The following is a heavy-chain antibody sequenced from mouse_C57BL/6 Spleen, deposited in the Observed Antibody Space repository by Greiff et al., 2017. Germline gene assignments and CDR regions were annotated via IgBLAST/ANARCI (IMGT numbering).Heavy chain of an antibody. CDR1: GYTFTSYW. CDR3: ALDSSGDTWFAY. V-gene: IGHV1-64*01. CDR2: IHPNSGST. D-gene: IGHD3-2*02. J-gene: IGHJ3*01. Sequence: QVQLQQPGAELVKPGASVKLSCKASGYTFTSYWMHWVKQRPGQGLEWIGMIHPNSGSTNYNEKFKSKATLTVDKSSSTAYMQLSSLTSEDSAVYYCALDSSGDTWFAYWGQGTLVTVSA.